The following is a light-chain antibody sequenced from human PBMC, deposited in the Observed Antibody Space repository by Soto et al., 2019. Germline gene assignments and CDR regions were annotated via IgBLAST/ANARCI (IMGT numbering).Light chain of an antibody. CDR1: QSVSRY. Sequence: DVQMTQSPSSLSALVGDRVTSTCRASQSVSRYLNWYQHKPGKAPKLLINAASNLRSGVPSRFSGSGSGTDFTLTIDGLQPEDFVVYYCQQSYITPPITFGQGTRLEIK. V-gene: IGKV1-39*01. CDR3: QQSYITPPIT. J-gene: IGKJ5*01. CDR2: AAS.